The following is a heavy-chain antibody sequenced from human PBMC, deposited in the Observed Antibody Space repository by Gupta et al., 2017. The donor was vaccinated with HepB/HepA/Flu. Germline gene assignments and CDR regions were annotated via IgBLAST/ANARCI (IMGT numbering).Heavy chain of an antibody. CDR1: GGSVSSGDPY. D-gene: IGHD3-3*01. V-gene: IGHV4-61*08. CDR2: ISYSGNP. Sequence: QVQLQESGPGLVKPSETLSLTCIVSGGSVSSGDPYWNWIRQPPGKGLEWIGYISYSGNPKYNLPRRSRITISLDTSGNRFSLSLSSVTAADTAVYYCARAPEAYDFRSGQGGRLDSWGQGTLVTVSS. CDR3: ARAPEAYDFRSGQGGRLDS. J-gene: IGHJ4*02.